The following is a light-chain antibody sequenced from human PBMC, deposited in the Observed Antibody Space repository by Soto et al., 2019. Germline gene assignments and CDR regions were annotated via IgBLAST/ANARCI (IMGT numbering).Light chain of an antibody. CDR2: DVT. Sequence: QSVLTQPRSVSAAPGQSVSISCTGTSSDVGRDDYVSWYQQHPGKAPKLIVYDVTKRPSGVPDRFSGSKSGNTASLAISRLQAEDEDDYSYCSTAGTSSYVFGTGPKVTVL. CDR3: CSTAGTSSYV. J-gene: IGLJ1*01. V-gene: IGLV2-11*01. CDR1: SSDVGRDDY.